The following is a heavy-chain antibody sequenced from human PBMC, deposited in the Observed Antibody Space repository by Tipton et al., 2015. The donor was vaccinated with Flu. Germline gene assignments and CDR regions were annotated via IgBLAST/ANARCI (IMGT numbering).Heavy chain of an antibody. D-gene: IGHD6-13*01. Sequence: SLRLSCAASGFTFDDYVMHWVRQAPGKGLEWLSLISGDGGTTFHADSVKGRLTISRDNNKKSLYLQMNSLRTEDTALYYCAKDVGVRGISWYNWFDPWGQGTLVTVSS. J-gene: IGHJ5*02. CDR3: AKDVGVRGISWYNWFDP. V-gene: IGHV3-43*02. CDR1: GFTFDDYV. CDR2: ISGDGGTT.